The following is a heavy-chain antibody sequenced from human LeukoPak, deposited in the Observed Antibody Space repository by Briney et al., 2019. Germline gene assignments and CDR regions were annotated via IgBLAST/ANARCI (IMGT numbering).Heavy chain of an antibody. CDR2: VYYTGST. D-gene: IGHD3-10*01. CDR3: ARHSGSGSLSRPFDP. CDR1: GGSVTSGGFS. J-gene: IGHJ5*02. Sequence: SETLSLTCNVSGGSVTSGGFSWGWLRQPPGKGPEWIATVYYTGSTYYNPSLKSRVTISIDTSKNQFSLGLTSVTATDTAVYYCARHSGSGSLSRPFDPWGQGTLVTVSS. V-gene: IGHV4-39*01.